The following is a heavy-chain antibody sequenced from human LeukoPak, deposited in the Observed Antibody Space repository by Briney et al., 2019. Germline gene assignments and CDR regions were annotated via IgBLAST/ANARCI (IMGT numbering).Heavy chain of an antibody. CDR3: ARHSNGWSEGAY. V-gene: IGHV3-7*03. J-gene: IGHJ4*02. Sequence: GGTLSLSCAASGYTFSHYWLTWVRQAPGKGLEWVANIKQHGSEKHYADSVKDRFTISRDNPKHLLYLQMNSVGAEDTAVYYCARHSNGWSEGAYWGQGTLVTVSS. CDR1: GYTFSHYW. CDR2: IKQHGSEK. D-gene: IGHD2-8*01.